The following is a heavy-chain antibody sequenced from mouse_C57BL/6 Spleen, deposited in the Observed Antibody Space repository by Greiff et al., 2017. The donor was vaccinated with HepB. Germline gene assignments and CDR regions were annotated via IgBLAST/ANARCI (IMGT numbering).Heavy chain of an antibody. J-gene: IGHJ1*03. V-gene: IGHV1-42*01. CDR1: GYSFTGYY. CDR3: ARRLDWYFDV. D-gene: IGHD3-2*02. CDR2: INPSTGGT. Sequence: EVKLMESGPELVKPGASVKISCKASGYSFTGYYMNWVKQSPEKSLEWIGEINPSTGGTTYNQKFKAKATLTVDKSSSTAYMQLKSLTSEDSAVYYCARRLDWYFDVWGTGTTVTVSS.